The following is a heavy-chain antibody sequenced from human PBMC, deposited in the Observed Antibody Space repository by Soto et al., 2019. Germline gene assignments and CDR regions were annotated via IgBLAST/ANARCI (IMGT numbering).Heavy chain of an antibody. CDR1: GGTFSSYA. V-gene: IGHV1-69*01. CDR3: ARFEGVSELSSSSSGVFDY. Sequence: QVQLVQSGAEVKKPGSSVKVSCKASGGTFSSYAISWVRQAPGQGLEWMGGIIPIFGTANYAQKFQGRVTITADESTSTAYMELSSLGSEDTAVYYCARFEGVSELSSSSSGVFDYWGQGTLVTVSS. J-gene: IGHJ4*02. CDR2: IIPIFGTA. D-gene: IGHD6-6*01.